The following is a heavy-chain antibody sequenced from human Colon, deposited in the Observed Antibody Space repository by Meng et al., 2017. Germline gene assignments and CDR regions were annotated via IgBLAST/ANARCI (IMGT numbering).Heavy chain of an antibody. CDR1: GFSFSNFA. J-gene: IGHJ4*02. CDR3: ARSGLTWASFHY. CDR2: ISSDGNNK. V-gene: IGHV3-30*15. D-gene: IGHD3-9*01. Sequence: LVGAVEGGVQPGRSLRLSCSVSGFSFSNFAFHWVRQAPGKGLEWVAAISSDGNNKQYADSVKGRFTISRDQSKNTLYLQGSSLRPEDTAVYYCARSGLTWASFHYWGQGTLVTVSS.